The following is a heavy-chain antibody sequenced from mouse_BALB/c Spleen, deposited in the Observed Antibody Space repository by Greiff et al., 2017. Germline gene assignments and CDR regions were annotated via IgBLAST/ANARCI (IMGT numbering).Heavy chain of an antibody. V-gene: IGHV1-7*01. D-gene: IGHD2-12*01. CDR1: GYTFTSYW. Sequence: VQLQESGAELAKPGASVKMSCKASGYTFTSYWMHWVKQRPGKGLEWIGYINPSTGYTEYNQKFKDKATLTADKSSSPAYMQLSSLTSEDSAVYDCARDSDGAMDYWGQGTSVTVSS. CDR2: INPSTGYT. CDR3: ARDSDGAMDY. J-gene: IGHJ4*01.